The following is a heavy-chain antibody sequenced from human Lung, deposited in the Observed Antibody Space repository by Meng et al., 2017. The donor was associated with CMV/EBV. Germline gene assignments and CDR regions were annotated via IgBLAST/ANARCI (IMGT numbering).Heavy chain of an antibody. CDR2: INHSGST. Sequence: QVQLQQWGAGLLKPSETLSLTCAVYGGSFSGYYWSWTRQPPGKGLEWIGEINHSGSTNYNPSLKSRVTISVDTSKNQFSLKLSSVTAADTVVYYCARASARVAAAGRRDLRYWGQGTLVTVAS. CDR3: ARASARVAAAGRRDLRY. D-gene: IGHD6-13*01. CDR1: GGSFSGYY. V-gene: IGHV4-34*01. J-gene: IGHJ4*02.